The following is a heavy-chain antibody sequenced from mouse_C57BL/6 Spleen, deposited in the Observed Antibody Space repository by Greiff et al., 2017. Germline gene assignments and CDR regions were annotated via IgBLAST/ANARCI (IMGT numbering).Heavy chain of an antibody. J-gene: IGHJ4*01. Sequence: VQLQQPGAELVKPGASVKLSCKASGYTFTSYWMHWVKQRPGRGLEWIGRIDPNSGGTKYNEKFKSKATLTVDKPSSTAYMQLSSLTFEDSAVYYCAKSYDYDLRYAMDYWGQGTSVTVSS. V-gene: IGHV1-72*01. CDR3: AKSYDYDLRYAMDY. CDR1: GYTFTSYW. CDR2: IDPNSGGT. D-gene: IGHD2-4*01.